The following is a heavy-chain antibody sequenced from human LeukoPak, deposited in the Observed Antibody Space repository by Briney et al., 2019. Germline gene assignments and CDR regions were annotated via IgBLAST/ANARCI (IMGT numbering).Heavy chain of an antibody. CDR1: GGSISSYY. J-gene: IGHJ4*02. Sequence: SETLSLTCTVSGGSISSYYWSWIRQPPGKGLEWIGYFYYSGSTNYNPSLKSRVTISVDTSKNQFSLKLSSVTAADTAVYYCARMGIVGALDYWGQGTLVTVSS. CDR2: FYYSGST. D-gene: IGHD1-26*01. V-gene: IGHV4-59*08. CDR3: ARMGIVGALDY.